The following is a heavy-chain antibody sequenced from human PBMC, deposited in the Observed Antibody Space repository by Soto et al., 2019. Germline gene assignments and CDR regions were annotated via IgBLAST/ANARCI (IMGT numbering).Heavy chain of an antibody. CDR2: ISYDGRSE. V-gene: IGHV3-30*18. CDR1: GFTFSNFG. CDR3: AKDLDVVMVLSATRGLDV. D-gene: IGHD2-15*01. J-gene: IGHJ6*02. Sequence: GGSLRLSCVGSGFTFSNFGMHWVRQAPGKGLEWVAGISYDGRSESYVDSVRGRFTLSRDNSKNTLSLQMISLRPEDTGVYYCAKDLDVVMVLSATRGLDVWGQGTTVTVSS.